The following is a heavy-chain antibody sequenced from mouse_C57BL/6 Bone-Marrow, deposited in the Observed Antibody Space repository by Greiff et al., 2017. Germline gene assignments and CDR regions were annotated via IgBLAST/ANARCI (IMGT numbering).Heavy chain of an antibody. CDR1: GYTFTSYW. Sequence: QVQLKQPGAELVRPGSSVKLSCKASGYTFTSYWMHWVKQRPIQGLEWIGNIDPSDSETHYNQKFKDKATLTVDKSSSTAYMQLSSLTSEDSAVYYCARGPAQSRMDYWGQGTSVTVSS. V-gene: IGHV1-52*01. D-gene: IGHD3-2*02. J-gene: IGHJ4*01. CDR2: IDPSDSET. CDR3: ARGPAQSRMDY.